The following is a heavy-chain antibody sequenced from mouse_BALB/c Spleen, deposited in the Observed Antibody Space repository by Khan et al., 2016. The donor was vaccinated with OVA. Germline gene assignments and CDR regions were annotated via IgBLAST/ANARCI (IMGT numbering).Heavy chain of an antibody. CDR1: GYTFTSYV. J-gene: IGHJ3*01. CDR2: IYPFNDAT. V-gene: IGHV1S136*01. CDR3: SPGGSYYVSFVY. D-gene: IGHD1-1*01. Sequence: EVKLLESGPEVVKPGASVKMSCKASGYTFTSYVMHWVRQKPGQGLEWIGYIYPFNDATKFNEKFNGKATLTSDKSSSTAYMELSSLTSEDSAVYYFSPGGSYYVSFVYWGQGTLVTVSA.